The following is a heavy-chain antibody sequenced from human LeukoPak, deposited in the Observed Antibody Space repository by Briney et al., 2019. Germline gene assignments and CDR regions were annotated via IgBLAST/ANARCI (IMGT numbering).Heavy chain of an antibody. Sequence: GGSLRLSCAASGFTFSSYAMHWVRQAPGKGLEWVAVISYDGSNKYYADSVKGRFTISRDNSKNTLYLQMNSLRAEDTAVYYCAENLDYWGQGTLVTVSS. V-gene: IGHV3-30-3*01. J-gene: IGHJ4*02. CDR1: GFTFSSYA. CDR2: ISYDGSNK. CDR3: AENLDY.